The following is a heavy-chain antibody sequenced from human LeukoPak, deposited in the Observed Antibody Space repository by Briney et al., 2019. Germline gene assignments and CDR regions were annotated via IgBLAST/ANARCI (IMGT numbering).Heavy chain of an antibody. J-gene: IGHJ4*02. Sequence: GGSLRLSCAASGFTFGSYGMNWVRQAPGKGLEWVSGFSGSDGTTYYADSVKGRFTISRDNSRDTLYLQMNSLRVEDTALYYCAKDDFWGATLDYWGQGTQVTVSS. D-gene: IGHD1-26*01. CDR1: GFTFGSYG. CDR2: FSGSDGTT. V-gene: IGHV3-23*01. CDR3: AKDDFWGATLDY.